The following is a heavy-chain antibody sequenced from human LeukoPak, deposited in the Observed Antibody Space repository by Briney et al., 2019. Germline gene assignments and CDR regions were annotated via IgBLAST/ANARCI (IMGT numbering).Heavy chain of an antibody. J-gene: IGHJ4*02. V-gene: IGHV4-34*01. D-gene: IGHD3-10*01. CDR1: GGSFSGYY. Sequence: SETLSLTCAVYGGSFSGYYWSWIRQPPGKGLEWIGEINHSGSTNYNPSLKSRVTISVDTSKNQFSLKLGSVTAADTAFVYWARRSGGLGYRGQGTLVTVSS. CDR3: ARRSGGLGY. CDR2: INHSGST.